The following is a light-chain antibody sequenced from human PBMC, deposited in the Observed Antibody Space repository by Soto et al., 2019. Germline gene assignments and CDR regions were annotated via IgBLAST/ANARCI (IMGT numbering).Light chain of an antibody. CDR1: QSVSSN. CDR3: QQSET. CDR2: GAS. J-gene: IGKJ1*01. Sequence: EIVMTQSPATLSVSPGERATLSCRASQSVSSNLAWYQQKPGQAPRLLIYGASTRATGIPARFSGSGSGTEFTLTISSLQSEDFAVYYGQQSETFGQGTKVEIK. V-gene: IGKV3-15*01.